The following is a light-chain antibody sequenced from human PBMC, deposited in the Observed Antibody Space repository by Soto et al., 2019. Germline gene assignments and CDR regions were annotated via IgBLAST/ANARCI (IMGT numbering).Light chain of an antibody. CDR3: CSYTSSPYR. V-gene: IGLV2-14*03. Sequence: QSLLTQPASVSGSPGESLTISCTGSSSDIGAYDFVSWYQQLPGKAPKLLMFEVNKRPSGVSDRFSGSKSGITASLTISGLQADDEADYYCCSYTSSPYRFGSGTKVTVL. J-gene: IGLJ1*01. CDR1: SSDIGAYDF. CDR2: EVN.